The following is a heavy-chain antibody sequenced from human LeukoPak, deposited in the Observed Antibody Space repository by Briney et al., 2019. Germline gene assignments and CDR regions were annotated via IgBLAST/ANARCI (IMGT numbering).Heavy chain of an antibody. J-gene: IGHJ4*02. D-gene: IGHD6-6*01. CDR1: GGTFSSYA. CDR2: IIPIFGTA. CDR3: ASGDYMGYSSSSFDY. Sequence: SVKVSCKASGGTFSSYAISWVRQAPGQGLEWMGGIIPIFGTANYAQMFQGRVTITTDESTSTAYMELSSLRSEDTAVYYCASGDYMGYSSSSFDYWGQGTLVTVSS. V-gene: IGHV1-69*05.